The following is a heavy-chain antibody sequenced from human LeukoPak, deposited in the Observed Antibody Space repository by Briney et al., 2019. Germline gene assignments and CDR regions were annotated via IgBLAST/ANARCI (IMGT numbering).Heavy chain of an antibody. J-gene: IGHJ6*02. Sequence: GGSLRLSCAASGFTFSSYSMNWVRQAPGKGLEWVSSISSSSSYIYYADSVKGRFTISSDNAKNSLYLQMNSLRAEDTAVYYCARDLDIDPRYCSSTSCSFSYYGMDVWGQGTTVTVS. CDR2: ISSSSSYI. V-gene: IGHV3-21*01. CDR1: GFTFSSYS. D-gene: IGHD2-2*01. CDR3: ARDLDIDPRYCSSTSCSFSYYGMDV.